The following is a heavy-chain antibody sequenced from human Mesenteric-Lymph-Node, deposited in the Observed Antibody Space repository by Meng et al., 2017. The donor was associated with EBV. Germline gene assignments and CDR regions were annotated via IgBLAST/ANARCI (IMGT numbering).Heavy chain of an antibody. J-gene: IGHJ4*02. CDR1: GGSIGSANY. Sequence: HLQESGQGLVKLSKTLSLPSTVSGGSIGSANYWSWIRHPPGKGLEWIGYIYYSGNTYYNPSLESRLTISIDTSKSQVSLKLTSVTAADTAVYYCARVTYSGSRYPSVFDYWGQGNLVTVSS. D-gene: IGHD6-13*01. V-gene: IGHV4-30-4*01. CDR2: IYYSGNT. CDR3: ARVTYSGSRYPSVFDY.